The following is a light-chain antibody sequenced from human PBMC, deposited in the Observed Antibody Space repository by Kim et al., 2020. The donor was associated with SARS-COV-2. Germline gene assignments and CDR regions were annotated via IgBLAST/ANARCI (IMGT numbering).Light chain of an antibody. CDR1: NIGSKN. J-gene: IGLJ3*02. V-gene: IGLV3-9*01. CDR2: RDS. CDR3: QVWDSSTAV. Sequence: SYELTQPLSVSVALGQTARITCGGNNIGSKNVHWYQQKPSQAPVLVIYRDSNRPSGIPERFSGSNSGNTATLTISRAQAGDEADYYCQVWDSSTAVFGGGNQLTVL.